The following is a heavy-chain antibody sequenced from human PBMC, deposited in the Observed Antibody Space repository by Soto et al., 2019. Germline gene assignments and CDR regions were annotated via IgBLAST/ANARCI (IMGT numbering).Heavy chain of an antibody. CDR1: GFTFSSYA. J-gene: IGHJ3*02. CDR3: AKDVLRSKQDCSRTSCYRGSPYDAFDI. Sequence: EVQLLESGGGLVQPGGSLRLSCAASGFTFSSYAMSWVRQAPGKGLEWVSAISGSGGSTYYADSVKGRFTISRDNSKNTLYLQMNSLRAEDTAVYYCAKDVLRSKQDCSRTSCYRGSPYDAFDIWGQGTMVTVSS. D-gene: IGHD2-2*01. V-gene: IGHV3-23*01. CDR2: ISGSGGST.